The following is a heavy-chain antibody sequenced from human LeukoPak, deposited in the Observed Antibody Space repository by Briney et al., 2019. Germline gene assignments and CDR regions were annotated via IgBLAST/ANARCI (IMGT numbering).Heavy chain of an antibody. J-gene: IGHJ4*02. CDR1: GYTFTSYS. CDR3: ARDGQRRRITIFGVVITPYYFDY. D-gene: IGHD3-3*01. CDR2: INAGNGNT. Sequence: ASVKVSCKASGYTFTSYSIHWVRQAPGQRLEWMGWINAGNGNTKYSQKFQGRVTITRDTSASTAYMELSSLRSEDTAVYYCARDGQRRRITIFGVVITPYYFDYWGQGTLVTVSS. V-gene: IGHV1-3*01.